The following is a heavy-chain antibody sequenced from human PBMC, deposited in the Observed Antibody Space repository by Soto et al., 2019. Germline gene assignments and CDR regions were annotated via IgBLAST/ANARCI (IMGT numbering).Heavy chain of an antibody. Sequence: ASVKVSCKASGYTFTSYYMHWVRQAPGQGLEWMGIINPSGGSTSYAQKFQGRVTMTRDTSTSTVYMELSSLRSEDPAVYYCARDRETISGGASYYGMDVWGQGTTVTVSS. D-gene: IGHD3-10*01. CDR3: ARDRETISGGASYYGMDV. CDR2: INPSGGST. V-gene: IGHV1-46*01. CDR1: GYTFTSYY. J-gene: IGHJ6*02.